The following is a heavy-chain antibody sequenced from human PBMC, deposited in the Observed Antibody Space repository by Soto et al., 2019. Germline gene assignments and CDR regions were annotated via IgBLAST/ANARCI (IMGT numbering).Heavy chain of an antibody. Sequence: SETLSLTCTVSGGSISSYYWSWIRQPPWKGLEWIGYIYYSGSTNYNPSLKSRVTISVDTSKNQFSLKLSSVTAADTAVYYCARAGYSSGWYRGYYSYMDVWGKGTTVTVSS. CDR2: IYYSGST. V-gene: IGHV4-59*08. D-gene: IGHD6-19*01. J-gene: IGHJ6*03. CDR1: GGSISSYY. CDR3: ARAGYSSGWYRGYYSYMDV.